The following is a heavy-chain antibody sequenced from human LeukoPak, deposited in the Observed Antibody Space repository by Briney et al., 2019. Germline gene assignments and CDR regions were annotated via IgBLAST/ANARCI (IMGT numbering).Heavy chain of an antibody. CDR2: INHSGTT. Sequence: PSETLSLTCAVHGGTFSGYYWSWIRQPPGKGLEWIGEINHSGTTNYNPSLKSRVSISIDTSKNQFSLKVRSVTAADTGVYYCASSRGYSSSLWYYYMDVWGKGTTVTVSS. CDR1: GGTFSGYY. V-gene: IGHV4-34*01. CDR3: ASSRGYSSSLWYYYMDV. D-gene: IGHD6-13*01. J-gene: IGHJ6*03.